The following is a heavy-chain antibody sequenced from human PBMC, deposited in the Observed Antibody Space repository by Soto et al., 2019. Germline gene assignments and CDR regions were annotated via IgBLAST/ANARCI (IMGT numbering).Heavy chain of an antibody. CDR3: ARGGYCTNGVCILPARYYYYYMDV. CDR2: IWYDGSNK. J-gene: IGHJ6*03. V-gene: IGHV3-33*01. Sequence: QVQLVESGGGVVQPGRSLRLSCAASGFTFSSYGMHWVRQAPGKGLEWVAVIWYDGSNKYYADSVKGRFTISRDKSKNTLYLQMNSLRAEDTAVYYCARGGYCTNGVCILPARYYYYYMDVWGKGTTVTVSS. D-gene: IGHD2-8*01. CDR1: GFTFSSYG.